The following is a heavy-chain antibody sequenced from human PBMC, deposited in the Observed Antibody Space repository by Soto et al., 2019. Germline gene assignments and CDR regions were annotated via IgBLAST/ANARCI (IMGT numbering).Heavy chain of an antibody. CDR1: GGSVSNKTYY. J-gene: IGHJ4*02. CDR2: VYYSGTT. V-gene: IGHV4-61*01. D-gene: IGHD4-17*01. CDR3: ARTTAVPNTLRSRYFFDY. Sequence: SETLSLTCSVSGGSVSNKTYYWSWIRQPPGKRLEWIGYVYYSGTTNYNPSLKSRVTISVDPSKNQFSLRLSSVTTADTALYYCARTTAVPNTLRSRYFFDYWGQGTLVTVSS.